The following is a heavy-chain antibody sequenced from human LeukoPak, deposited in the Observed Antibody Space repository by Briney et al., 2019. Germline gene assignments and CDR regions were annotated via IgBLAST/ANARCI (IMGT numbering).Heavy chain of an antibody. Sequence: GASVKVSCKVSGYTLTELSMHWVRQAPGKGLEWMGGFDPEDGETIYAQKFQGRVTMTEDTSTDTAYMELSSLRSEDTAVYYCATDQAVAGPFDYWGQGTLVTVSS. CDR2: FDPEDGET. J-gene: IGHJ4*02. D-gene: IGHD6-19*01. V-gene: IGHV1-24*01. CDR1: GYTLTELS. CDR3: ATDQAVAGPFDY.